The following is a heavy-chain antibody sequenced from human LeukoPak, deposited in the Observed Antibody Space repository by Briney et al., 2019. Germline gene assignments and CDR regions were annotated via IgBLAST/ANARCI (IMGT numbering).Heavy chain of an antibody. CDR1: GGSISSSSYY. J-gene: IGHJ4*02. CDR3: ARDFALYSSSSEAYYFDY. V-gene: IGHV4-61*02. CDR2: IYTSGST. D-gene: IGHD6-6*01. Sequence: SETLSLTCTVSGGSISSSSYYWSWIRQPAGKGLEWIGRIYTSGSTNYNPSLKSRVTISVDTSKNQFSLKLSSVTAADTAVYYCARDFALYSSSSEAYYFDYWGQGTLVTVSS.